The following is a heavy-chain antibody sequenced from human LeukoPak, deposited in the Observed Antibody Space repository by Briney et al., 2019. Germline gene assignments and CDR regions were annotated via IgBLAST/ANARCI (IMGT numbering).Heavy chain of an antibody. J-gene: IGHJ2*01. Sequence: PSETLSLTCTVSGGSISSYYWSWIRQPPGKGLAWIGYIDYSGSTNYNPSLKSRVTISVDTSKNQFSLKLSSVTAADTAVYYCARGNRLLRLGESLDLWGRGTLVTVSS. CDR2: IDYSGST. V-gene: IGHV4-59*01. CDR1: GGSISSYY. CDR3: ARGNRLLRLGESLDL. D-gene: IGHD3-16*01.